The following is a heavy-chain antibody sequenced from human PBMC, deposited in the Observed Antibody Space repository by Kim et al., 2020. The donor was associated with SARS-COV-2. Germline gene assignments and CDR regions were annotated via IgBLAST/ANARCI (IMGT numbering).Heavy chain of an antibody. CDR3: ARDSSVAGTHSQKTPLDY. D-gene: IGHD6-19*01. Sequence: GGSLRLSCAASGFTFSSYSMNWVRQAPGKGLEWVSSISSSSSYIYYADSVKGRFTISRDNAKNSLYLQMNSLRAEDTAVYYCARDSSVAGTHSQKTPLDYWGQGTLVTVSS. CDR2: ISSSSSYI. J-gene: IGHJ4*02. CDR1: GFTFSSYS. V-gene: IGHV3-21*01.